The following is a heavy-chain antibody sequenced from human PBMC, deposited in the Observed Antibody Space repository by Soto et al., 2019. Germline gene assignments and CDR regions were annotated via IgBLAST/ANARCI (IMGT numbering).Heavy chain of an antibody. V-gene: IGHV1-69*13. CDR2: IIPIFGTA. J-gene: IGHJ4*02. D-gene: IGHD5-18*01. CDR3: ARGVYGYSYGCYFDY. Sequence: ASVKVSCKASGGTFSSYAISWVRQAPGQGLEWMGGIIPIFGTANYAQKFQGRVTITADESTSTAYMELSSLRSEDTAVYYCARGVYGYSYGCYFDYWGQGTLVTVSS. CDR1: GGTFSSYA.